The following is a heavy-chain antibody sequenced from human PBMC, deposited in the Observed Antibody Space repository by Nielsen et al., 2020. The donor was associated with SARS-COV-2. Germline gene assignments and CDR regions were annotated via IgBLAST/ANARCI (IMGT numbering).Heavy chain of an antibody. Sequence: GGSLRLSCAASGFTFDDYAMHWVRQAPGKGLEWVSGISWNSGSIGYADSVKGRFTISRDNAKNSLYLQMNSLRGGDTAVYYCVAEMRDGWSAAYFQYWGQGTLVTVSS. CDR1: GFTFDDYA. CDR2: ISWNSGSI. D-gene: IGHD6-19*01. J-gene: IGHJ1*01. CDR3: VAEMRDGWSAAYFQY. V-gene: IGHV3-9*01.